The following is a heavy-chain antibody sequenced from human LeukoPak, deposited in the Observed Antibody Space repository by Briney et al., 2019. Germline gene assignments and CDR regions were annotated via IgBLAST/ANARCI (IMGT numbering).Heavy chain of an antibody. D-gene: IGHD6-19*01. CDR2: INHSGST. V-gene: IGHV4-34*01. CDR3: ARGRIGSGWYYFDY. Sequence: PSETLSLTCAVYGGSFSGYYWSWIRQPPGKGLEWIGEINHSGSTNYNPSLKSRVTISVDTSKNQFSLKLSSVTAADTAVYYCARGRIGSGWYYFDYWGQGTLVTVSS. J-gene: IGHJ4*02. CDR1: GGSFSGYY.